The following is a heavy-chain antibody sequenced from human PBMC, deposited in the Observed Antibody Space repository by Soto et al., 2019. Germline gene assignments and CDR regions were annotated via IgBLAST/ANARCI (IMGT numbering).Heavy chain of an antibody. V-gene: IGHV3-74*01. Sequence: GGSLRLSCAASGFTFSSDWLHWVRQPPGKGLEWVSRINTDGSGTSYADSVKGRFIISRDNAKTTLYLPMNSLRAEDTAIYYSTRDRPGPQHYFDYWGQGSRVSVSS. J-gene: IGHJ4*02. CDR3: TRDRPGPQHYFDY. D-gene: IGHD6-6*01. CDR1: GFTFSSDW. CDR2: INTDGSGT.